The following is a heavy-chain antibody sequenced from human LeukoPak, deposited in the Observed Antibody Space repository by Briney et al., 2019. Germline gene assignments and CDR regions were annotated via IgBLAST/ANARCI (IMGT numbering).Heavy chain of an antibody. V-gene: IGHV3-15*01. CDR1: GFTFSSYA. Sequence: NPGGSLRLSCAASGFTFSSYAMSWVRQAPGKGLEWVGRIKSKTDGGTTDYAAPVKGRFTISRDDSKNTLYLQMNSLKTEDTAVYYCTTDLGYSYGYYLGGYWGQGTLVTVSS. D-gene: IGHD5-18*01. CDR2: IKSKTDGGTT. J-gene: IGHJ4*02. CDR3: TTDLGYSYGYYLGGY.